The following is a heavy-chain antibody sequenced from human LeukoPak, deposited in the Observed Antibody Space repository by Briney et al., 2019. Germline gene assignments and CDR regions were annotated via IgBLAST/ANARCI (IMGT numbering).Heavy chain of an antibody. CDR2: INHSGST. CDR1: GGSFSGYY. CDR3: AGTPSVDYFDY. V-gene: IGHV4-34*01. Sequence: SETLSLTCAVYGGSFSGYYWSWIRKPPGKGLEWIGEINHSGSTNYNPSLKSRVTISVDTSKNQFSLKLSSVTAADTAVYYCAGTPSVDYFDYWGQGTLVTVSS. J-gene: IGHJ4*02.